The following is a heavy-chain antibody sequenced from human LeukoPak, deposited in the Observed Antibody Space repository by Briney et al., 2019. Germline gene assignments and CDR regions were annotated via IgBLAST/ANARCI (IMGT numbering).Heavy chain of an antibody. Sequence: ASVKVSCKASGYTFTTYGINWVRQAPGQGLEWMGWISGYNGNANYAQKLQGRVTMTTDTSTSTAYMELRSLRSDDTAVYYCARHRLPRVYYDSSGYYHAAFDIWGQGTMVTVSS. CDR3: ARHRLPRVYYDSSGYYHAAFDI. CDR2: ISGYNGNA. D-gene: IGHD3-22*01. J-gene: IGHJ3*02. V-gene: IGHV1-18*01. CDR1: GYTFTTYG.